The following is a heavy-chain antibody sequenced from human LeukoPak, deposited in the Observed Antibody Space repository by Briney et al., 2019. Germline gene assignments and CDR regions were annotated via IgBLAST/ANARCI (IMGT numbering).Heavy chain of an antibody. CDR1: GGSISSGDYY. CDR3: ASAIRGYCTNGVCHRHDAFDI. CDR2: IYYSGIT. V-gene: IGHV4-30-4*08. Sequence: SETLSLTCPVSGGSISSGDYYWSWIRQPPGKGLEWIGYIYYSGITYYNPSLKSRVTISVDTSKNQFSLKLSSVTAADTAVYYCASAIRGYCTNGVCHRHDAFDIWGQGTMVTVSS. D-gene: IGHD2-8*01. J-gene: IGHJ3*02.